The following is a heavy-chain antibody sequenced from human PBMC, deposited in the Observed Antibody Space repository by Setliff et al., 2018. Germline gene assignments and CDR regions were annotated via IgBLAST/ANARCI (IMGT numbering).Heavy chain of an antibody. CDR2: ISVYSGNT. CDR1: GYTFSHSG. CDR3: ERLVRYCSTTSCQGTSGDDF. D-gene: IGHD2-2*01. J-gene: IGHJ4*02. V-gene: IGHV1-18*01. Sequence: ASVKVSCKASGYTFSHSGITWVRQAPGQGLEWMGWISVYSGNTNCAQKLQGRVIMTTDTSAKTAYMDLRSLRSDDTAVYYCERLVRYCSTTSCQGTSGDDFWGLGTLVTVSS.